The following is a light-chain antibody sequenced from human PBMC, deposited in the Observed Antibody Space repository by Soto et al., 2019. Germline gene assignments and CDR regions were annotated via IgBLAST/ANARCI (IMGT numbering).Light chain of an antibody. CDR3: LQDYTYPWA. CDR2: AAS. V-gene: IGKV1-6*01. CDR1: QDIRYD. Sequence: AIQLTQSPSSLSASVGDRVTIACRASQDIRYDLGWYQQKPGKAPKLLIYAASSLQSEVPSRFSGSGSGTDFTLTISSLQPEDFATYYCLQDYTYPWAFGQGTK. J-gene: IGKJ1*01.